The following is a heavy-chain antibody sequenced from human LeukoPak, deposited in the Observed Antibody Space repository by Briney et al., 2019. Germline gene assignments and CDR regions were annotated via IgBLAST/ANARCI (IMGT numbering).Heavy chain of an antibody. CDR2: IYYSGST. D-gene: IGHD3-3*01. CDR3: ARGGTARWSLEWLFKYNWFDP. Sequence: PSQTLSLTCTVSGGSISSGGYYWSWIRQHPGKGLEWIGYIYYSGSTYYNPSLKSRVTISVDTSKNQFSLKLSSVTAADTAVYYCARGGTARWSLEWLFKYNWFDPWGQGTLVTISS. V-gene: IGHV4-31*03. CDR1: GGSISSGGYY. J-gene: IGHJ5*02.